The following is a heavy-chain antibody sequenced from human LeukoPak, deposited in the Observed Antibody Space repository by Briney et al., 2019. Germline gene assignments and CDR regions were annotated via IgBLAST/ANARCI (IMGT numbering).Heavy chain of an antibody. CDR3: VGRTTNYFDF. Sequence: PGGSLRLSCAASGLSFSTYSMNWVRQAPGKGLEWVSSISSSSSYIFYADSLKGRFTISRDNAKNSLYLQMNSLRAEDTAVYYCVGRTTNYFDFWGQGTLVTVSS. V-gene: IGHV3-21*01. J-gene: IGHJ4*02. CDR2: ISSSSSYI. D-gene: IGHD1-1*01. CDR1: GLSFSTYS.